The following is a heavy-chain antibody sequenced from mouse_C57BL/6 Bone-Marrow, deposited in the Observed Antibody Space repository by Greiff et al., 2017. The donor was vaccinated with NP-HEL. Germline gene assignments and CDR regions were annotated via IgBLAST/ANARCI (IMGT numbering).Heavy chain of an antibody. V-gene: IGHV1-59*01. CDR2: IDPSDSYT. CDR1: GYTFTSYW. D-gene: IGHD1-1*01. Sequence: QVQLQQPGAELVRPGTSVKLSCKASGYTFTSYWMHWVKQRPGQGLEWLGVIDPSDSYTNYNQKFKGKATLPVDTSSSTAYMQLSSLTSEDSAVYYCARDYYGSRRDDWGQGTTLTVAS. CDR3: ARDYYGSRRDD. J-gene: IGHJ2*01.